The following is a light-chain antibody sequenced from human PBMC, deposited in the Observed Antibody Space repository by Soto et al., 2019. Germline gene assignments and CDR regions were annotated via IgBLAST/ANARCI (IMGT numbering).Light chain of an antibody. J-gene: IGLJ3*02. Sequence: QAVVTQEPSFSVSPGRIVTLTCGLSSGSVSTSYYPSWYQQTPGQAPRTVIYSTNTRSSGVPDRFSGSILGNKAALTITGAQADDEADYYCALYMGSGIWVFGGGTKLTVL. V-gene: IGLV8-61*01. CDR2: STN. CDR1: SGSVSTSYY. CDR3: ALYMGSGIWV.